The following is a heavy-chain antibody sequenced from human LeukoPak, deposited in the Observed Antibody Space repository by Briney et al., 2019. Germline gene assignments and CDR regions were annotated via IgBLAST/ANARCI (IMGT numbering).Heavy chain of an antibody. CDR1: GFTFSSYA. CDR3: AKVRDRITIFWSNFDY. V-gene: IGHV3-23*01. J-gene: IGHJ4*02. CDR2: ISISGYTT. Sequence: PGGSLRLSCAASGFTFSSYAMSWVRQAPGKGLEWVSSISISGYTTYYADSVKGRFTISRDNSKNTLYLQMNSLRAEDTAVYYCAKVRDRITIFWSNFDYWGQGSLVTVSS. D-gene: IGHD3-9*01.